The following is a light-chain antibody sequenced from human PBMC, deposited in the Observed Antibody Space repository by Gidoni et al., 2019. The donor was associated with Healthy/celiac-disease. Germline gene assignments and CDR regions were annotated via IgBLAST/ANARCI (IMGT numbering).Light chain of an antibody. J-gene: IGKJ1*01. V-gene: IGKV1-33*01. CDR1: QDISNY. Sequence: DIQMTQSPSSLSASVGDRVTITCQASQDISNYLNWYQQKPGKAPKLLIYDASNLETGVPSRFSGSGSGTDFTFPIGGLQPEDIATYYCQQYDNLPWTFGQGTKVEIK. CDR2: DAS. CDR3: QQYDNLPWT.